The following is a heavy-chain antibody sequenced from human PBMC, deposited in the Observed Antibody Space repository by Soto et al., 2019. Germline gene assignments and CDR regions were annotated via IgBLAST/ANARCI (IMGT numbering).Heavy chain of an antibody. J-gene: IGHJ4*02. V-gene: IGHV4-4*07. CDR3: AAKILMRRNYFAY. CDR2: IYTSGST. Sequence: SETLSLTCTVPGGSISSYYWSWIRQPAGKGLEWIGRIYTSGSTNYNPSLKSRVTMSVDTSKNQFSLKLSSVTAADTAVYYCAAKILMRRNYFAYWGQGTLVTVSS. CDR1: GGSISSYY.